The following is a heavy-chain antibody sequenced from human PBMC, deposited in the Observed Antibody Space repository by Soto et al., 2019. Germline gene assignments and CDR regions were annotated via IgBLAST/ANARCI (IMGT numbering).Heavy chain of an antibody. CDR1: GFTFDDYG. CDR2: INWNGGST. J-gene: IGHJ3*02. CDR3: AKDYGDYPGAAFDI. D-gene: IGHD4-17*01. Sequence: EVQLVESGGGVVRPGGSLRLSCAASGFTFDDYGMSWVRQAPGKGLEWVSGINWNGGSTGYADSEKGRFTISRDNAKNSLYLQMNSLRAEDTALYHCAKDYGDYPGAAFDIWGQGTMVTVSS. V-gene: IGHV3-20*01.